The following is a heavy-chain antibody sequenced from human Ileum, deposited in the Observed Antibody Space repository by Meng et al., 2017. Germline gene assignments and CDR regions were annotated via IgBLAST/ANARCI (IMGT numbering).Heavy chain of an antibody. D-gene: IGHD1-26*01. CDR3: TRVGVVGAVKVLFDY. CDR1: GFTFSDHY. V-gene: IGHV3-72*01. Sequence: LSLTCAVSGFTFSDHYMDWVRQAPGKGLEWVGRSRNRDNSYTTEYAASVRGRFTISRDDSKNSLYLQMNSLKIEDTAVYFCTRVGVVGAVKVLFDYWGQGTLVTVSS. CDR2: SRNRDNSYTT. J-gene: IGHJ4*02.